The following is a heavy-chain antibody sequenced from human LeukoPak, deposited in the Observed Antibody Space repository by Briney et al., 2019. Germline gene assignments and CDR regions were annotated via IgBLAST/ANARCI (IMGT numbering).Heavy chain of an antibody. J-gene: IGHJ3*02. CDR3: ATGDDSVTTRPHAFNI. CDR2: ISYNGNS. Sequence: SETLSLTCSVSGASISSYYWHWIRHTPGKGLEWFGYISYNGNSNYNPSLRSRITMSVDTSTSQFSLKLTSVTAADTALYYCATGDDSVTTRPHAFNIWGQGTLVTVSS. V-gene: IGHV4-59*13. D-gene: IGHD2-21*01. CDR1: GASISSYY.